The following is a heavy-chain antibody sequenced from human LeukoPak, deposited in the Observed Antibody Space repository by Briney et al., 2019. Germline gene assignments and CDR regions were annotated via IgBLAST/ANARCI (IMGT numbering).Heavy chain of an antibody. Sequence: PSETLSLTCIVSGASTSSRYWSWIRQPPGRALEWIGYIYNGGNTKYNPSLTSRVTISVDTSKNQFSLKLTSLTAADTAIYYCAQTTGWPGFDFWGPGALVTASS. CDR1: GASTSSRY. CDR3: AQTTGWPGFDF. D-gene: IGHD6-19*01. J-gene: IGHJ4*02. V-gene: IGHV4-59*08. CDR2: IYNGGNT.